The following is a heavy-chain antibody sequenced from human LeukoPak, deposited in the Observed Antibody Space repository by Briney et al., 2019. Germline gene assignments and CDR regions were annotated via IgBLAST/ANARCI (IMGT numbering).Heavy chain of an antibody. J-gene: IGHJ4*02. D-gene: IGHD2-21*01. CDR1: GGSVSSSDSY. V-gene: IGHV4-39*01. CDR2: IDYRGTT. CDR3: AGRGLVVVPL. Sequence: SETLSLTCTVSGGSVSSSDSYWVWVRQPPGEGLEWIGSIDYRGTTCYNPSLKSRPTISVDTSKNQFSLKMTSVTAADTAVYYCAGRGLVVVPLWGQGTLVTVSS.